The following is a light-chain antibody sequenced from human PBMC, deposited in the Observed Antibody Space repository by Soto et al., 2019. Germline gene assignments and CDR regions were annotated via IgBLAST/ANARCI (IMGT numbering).Light chain of an antibody. J-gene: IGLJ3*02. V-gene: IGLV2-23*02. Sequence: QSVLTQPASVSGSPGQSITISCTGTSNDVGSYKRVSWDQQHPGKAPTLMIYEVNKRPSGVSNRFSGSKSGNTASLTISGLHAEDEADYYCCSSVGGPIWVFGGGTKLTVL. CDR1: SNDVGSYKR. CDR3: CSSVGGPIWV. CDR2: EVN.